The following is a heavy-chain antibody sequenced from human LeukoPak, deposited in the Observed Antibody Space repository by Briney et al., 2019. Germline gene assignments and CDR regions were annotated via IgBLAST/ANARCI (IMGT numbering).Heavy chain of an antibody. CDR1: GFTFSSYW. CDR2: IKQDGSEK. J-gene: IGHJ4*02. D-gene: IGHD3-10*01. V-gene: IGHV3-7*01. Sequence: PGGSLRLSCAASGFTFSSYWMSWVRQAPGKGLEWVANIKQDGSEKYYVDSVKGRFTISRDNAKNSLYLQMNSLRAEDTAVYYCARLPYYYGSGKRTRGYYFDYWGQGTLVTVSS. CDR3: ARLPYYYGSGKRTRGYYFDY.